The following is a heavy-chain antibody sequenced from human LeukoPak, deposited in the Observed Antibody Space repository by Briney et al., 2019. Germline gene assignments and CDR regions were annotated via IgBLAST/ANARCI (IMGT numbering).Heavy chain of an antibody. Sequence: SVKVSCKASGGTFSSYAISWVRQAPGQGLEWMGGIIPIFGTANYAQKFQGRVTITADESTSTAYMELSSLRSEDTAVYYCASHIDSSSRTTSFDYWGQGTLVTVSS. J-gene: IGHJ4*02. CDR3: ASHIDSSSRTTSFDY. D-gene: IGHD6-13*01. V-gene: IGHV1-69*01. CDR2: IIPIFGTA. CDR1: GGTFSSYA.